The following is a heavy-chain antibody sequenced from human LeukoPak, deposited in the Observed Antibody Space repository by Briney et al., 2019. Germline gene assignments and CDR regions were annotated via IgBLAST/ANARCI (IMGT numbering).Heavy chain of an antibody. J-gene: IGHJ6*02. CDR2: ISGSGGST. Sequence: PGGSLRLSCAASGFTFSGYAMSWVRQAPGKGLEWVSAISGSGGSTYYADSVKGRFTISRDNSKNTLYLQMNSLRAEDTAVYYCAKDASQYYYYGMDVWGQGTTVTVSS. CDR3: AKDASQYYYYGMDV. V-gene: IGHV3-23*01. CDR1: GFTFSGYA.